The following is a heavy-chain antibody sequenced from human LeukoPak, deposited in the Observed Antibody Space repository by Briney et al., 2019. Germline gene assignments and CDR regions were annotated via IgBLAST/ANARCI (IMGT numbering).Heavy chain of an antibody. D-gene: IGHD3-10*02. V-gene: IGHV3-20*04. J-gene: IGHJ6*04. Sequence: GGSLRLSCAASGFTFDEYGVSWVRQAPGKGLEWVSGINWNGGSTGYADSVKGRFTISRDNAKNSLYLQMNSLRAEDTAVYYCAELGITMIGGVWGKGTTVTISS. CDR2: INWNGGST. CDR1: GFTFDEYG. CDR3: AELGITMIGGV.